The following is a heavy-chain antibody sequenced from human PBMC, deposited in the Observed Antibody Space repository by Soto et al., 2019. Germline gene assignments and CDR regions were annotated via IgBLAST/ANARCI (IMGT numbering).Heavy chain of an antibody. Sequence: PGESLKISCKGSGYSFTSYWIGWVRQMPGKGLEWMGTIYPGDSDTRYSPSFQGQVTISADKSISTAYLQWSSLRAEDTAVYYCARGTRGDWNYDFDYWGQGTLVTVSS. J-gene: IGHJ4*02. V-gene: IGHV5-51*01. CDR3: ARGTRGDWNYDFDY. D-gene: IGHD1-7*01. CDR1: GYSFTSYW. CDR2: IYPGDSDT.